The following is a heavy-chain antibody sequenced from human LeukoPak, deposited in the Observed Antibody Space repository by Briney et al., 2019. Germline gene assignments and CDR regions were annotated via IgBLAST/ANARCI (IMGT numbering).Heavy chain of an antibody. CDR1: GFTFSSRW. CDR3: TRRGYGY. D-gene: IGHD4-17*01. CDR2: IKEDGSEI. V-gene: IGHV3-7*01. J-gene: IGHJ4*02. Sequence: PGGSLRLSCAASGFTFSSRWMSWVRQAPGKGLEWVANIKEDGSEIYYVDSVKGRFTISRDNAKNSLYLQMNSLRAEDTALYYCTRRGYGYWGQGTLVTVSS.